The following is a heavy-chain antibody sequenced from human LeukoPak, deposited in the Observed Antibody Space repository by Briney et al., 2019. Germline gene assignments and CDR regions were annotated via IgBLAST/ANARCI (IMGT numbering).Heavy chain of an antibody. J-gene: IGHJ4*02. V-gene: IGHV1-8*01. D-gene: IGHD3-22*01. CDR3: ATTNYYEGSGYPGH. CDR1: GYTFTSYD. CDR2: MNPNSGKT. Sequence: GASVKVSCKASGYTFTSYDINWVRQATGQGLEWMGWMNPNSGKTGYAQKFQGRVTVTRDTSISTAYMELSSLRSEDTAVYYCATTNYYEGSGYPGHWGQGTLVTVSS.